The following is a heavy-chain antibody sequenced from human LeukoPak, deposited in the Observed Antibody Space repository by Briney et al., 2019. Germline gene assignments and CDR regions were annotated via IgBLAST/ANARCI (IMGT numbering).Heavy chain of an antibody. CDR2: INHSGST. CDR1: GGSISSYY. Sequence: SETLSLTCTVSGGSISSYYWSWLRQPPGKGLEWIGEINHSGSTNYNPSLKSRVTISVDTSKNQFSLMLSSVTAADTAVYYCARGGRITMVRGVGKSYDYWGQGTLVTVSS. J-gene: IGHJ4*02. V-gene: IGHV4-34*01. CDR3: ARGGRITMVRGVGKSYDY. D-gene: IGHD3-10*01.